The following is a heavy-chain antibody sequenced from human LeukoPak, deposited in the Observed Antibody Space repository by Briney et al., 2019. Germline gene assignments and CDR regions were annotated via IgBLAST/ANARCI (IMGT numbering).Heavy chain of an antibody. J-gene: IGHJ5*02. D-gene: IGHD4-11*01. Sequence: PSETLSLTCTVSGGSISTYYWSWIRQPPGKGLEWIGYIYYSGSTNYKPSLKSRVTMSADTSKNQFSLKLSSVTAADTAVYYCAREGVTHNWFDPWGQGTLVTVSS. CDR1: GGSISTYY. CDR2: IYYSGST. V-gene: IGHV4-59*01. CDR3: AREGVTHNWFDP.